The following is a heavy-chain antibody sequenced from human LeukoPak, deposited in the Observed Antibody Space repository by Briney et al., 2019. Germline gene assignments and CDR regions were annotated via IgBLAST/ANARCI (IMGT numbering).Heavy chain of an antibody. CDR3: ARDSGYAFDT. D-gene: IGHD2-15*01. CDR1: GLTLSSYR. J-gene: IGHJ3*02. CDR2: IRSSSSTI. V-gene: IGHV3-48*02. Sequence: PGGSLRLSCAASGLTLSSYRMNWVREGPGKGLEWVSYIRSSSSTIYYADSVKGRFTISSDNAKNSLYLQMNTLRDEDTAVYFCARDSGYAFDTWGQGTMVTVSS.